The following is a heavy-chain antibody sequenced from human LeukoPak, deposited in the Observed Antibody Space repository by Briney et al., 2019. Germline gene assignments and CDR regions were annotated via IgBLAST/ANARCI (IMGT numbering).Heavy chain of an antibody. CDR1: GGSISSNSYY. CDR3: ARVPYYYDSSGYPDY. CDR2: IYYSGST. V-gene: IGHV4-39*07. J-gene: IGHJ4*02. D-gene: IGHD3-22*01. Sequence: SETLSLTCTVSGGSISSNSYYWGWIRQPPGKGLEWIGSIYYSGSTYYNPSLKSRVTISVDTSKNQFSLKLTSVTAADTAVYYCARVPYYYDSSGYPDYWGQGTLVTVSS.